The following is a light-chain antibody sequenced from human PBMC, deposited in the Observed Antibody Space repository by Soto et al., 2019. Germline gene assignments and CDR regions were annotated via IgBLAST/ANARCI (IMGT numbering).Light chain of an antibody. CDR3: QQYGTSPST. CDR2: DAS. Sequence: EIVLTQSPGTLSLSPGERATLSCRASQSVSSTYLSWYQQKPGQAPRLLIYDASSRATGIQDRFSGSGSGTDFTLTISRLEPEEFAVYYCQQYGTSPSTFGQGTKVEIK. J-gene: IGKJ1*01. CDR1: QSVSSTY. V-gene: IGKV3-20*01.